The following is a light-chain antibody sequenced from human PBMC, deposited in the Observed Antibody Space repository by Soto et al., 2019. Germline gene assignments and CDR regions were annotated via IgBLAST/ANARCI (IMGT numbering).Light chain of an antibody. CDR2: LTS. Sequence: DIQMTQSPSSLSASVGDRVTITCRASQSITNYLNWYQQKPGKAPKLLIYLTSRLQSGVPSRFIGGGSGTDFTLTISSLQPEDFAAYYWQQSYSTPYTFGQGTNLEI. J-gene: IGKJ2*01. CDR1: QSITNY. V-gene: IGKV1-39*01. CDR3: QQSYSTPYT.